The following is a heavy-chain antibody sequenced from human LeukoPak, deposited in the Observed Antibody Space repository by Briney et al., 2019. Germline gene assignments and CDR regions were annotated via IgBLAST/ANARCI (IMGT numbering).Heavy chain of an antibody. J-gene: IGHJ6*03. CDR3: ARGVLGNKYIYYYYYYYMDV. Sequence: GASVKVSCKASGGTFSSYAISWVRQAPGQGLEWMGGIIPIFGTANYAQKFQGRVTIAADESTSTAYMELSSLRSEDTAVYYCARGVLGNKYIYYYYYYYMDVWGKGTTVTVSS. D-gene: IGHD3-10*01. V-gene: IGHV1-69*13. CDR1: GGTFSSYA. CDR2: IIPIFGTA.